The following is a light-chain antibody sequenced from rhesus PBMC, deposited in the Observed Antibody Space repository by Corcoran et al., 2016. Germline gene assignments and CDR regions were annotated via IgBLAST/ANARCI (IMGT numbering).Light chain of an antibody. CDR1: QGITND. J-gene: IGKJ4*01. V-gene: IGKV1-25*01. CDR2: EAS. Sequence: DIQMAQSPPSLSASVGDRVTITCRASQGITNDLAWYQQKPGESPRLLIYEASSLQSGIPSRFSGSGSGTDFTLTIHSLPPADSATYYCQHYYRTPLTFGGGTKVEL. CDR3: QHYYRTPLT.